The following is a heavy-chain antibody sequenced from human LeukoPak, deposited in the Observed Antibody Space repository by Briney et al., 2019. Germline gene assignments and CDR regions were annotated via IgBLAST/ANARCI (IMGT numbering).Heavy chain of an antibody. CDR2: ISGSGGTT. CDR3: SRDWGLDV. J-gene: IGHJ6*02. Sequence: QPGGSLRLSCAASGFTFSTYAMSWVRQAPGKGLEWVSGISGSGGTTYYADSVKGRFAISRDNSKNTLYLQMNSLRAEDTAVYYCSRDWGLDVWGQGTTVTVSS. V-gene: IGHV3-23*01. CDR1: GFTFSTYA.